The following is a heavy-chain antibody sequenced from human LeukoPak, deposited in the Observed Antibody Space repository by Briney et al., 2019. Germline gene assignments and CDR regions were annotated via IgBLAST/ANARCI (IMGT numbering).Heavy chain of an antibody. CDR1: GFTYSRYC. CDR3: AKDPRHCGGDCFSLLDC. D-gene: IGHD2-21*02. V-gene: IGHV3-23*01. J-gene: IGHJ4*02. CDR2: FCGSAGT. Sequence: GGSQILSCAAFGFTYSRYCMSWVRHAAGKGVEGVSLFCGSAGTYYAYSVKGRFTISRDNSKNTLYLQMSSLRAEDTAVYYCAKDPRHCGGDCFSLLDCWGQGTLVTVSS.